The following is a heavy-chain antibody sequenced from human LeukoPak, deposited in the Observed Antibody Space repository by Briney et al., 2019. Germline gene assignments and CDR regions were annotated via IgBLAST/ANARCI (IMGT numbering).Heavy chain of an antibody. D-gene: IGHD4-17*01. V-gene: IGHV4-31*03. CDR3: ARGMKATVTHFDY. Sequence: SQTLSLTCTVSGGSISSGGYYWSWIRQHPGKGLEWIGYIYYSGSTYYNPSLKSRVTISVDTSKNQLSLKLSSVTAADTAVYYCARGMKATVTHFDYWGQGTLVTVSS. CDR2: IYYSGST. J-gene: IGHJ4*02. CDR1: GGSISSGGYY.